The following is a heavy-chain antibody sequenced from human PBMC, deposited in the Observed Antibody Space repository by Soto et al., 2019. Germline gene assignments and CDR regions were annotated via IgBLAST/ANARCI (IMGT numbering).Heavy chain of an antibody. CDR3: ARDLGGWPDY. CDR2: INAGNGNT. CDR1: GYTFTSYD. V-gene: IGHV1-3*01. Sequence: XVKVSCRASGYTFTSYDMHWVRQAPGQRLEWMGWINAGNGNTKYSQKFQGRVTITRDTSASTAYMELSSLRSEDTAVYYCARDLGGWPDYWGQGTLVTVSS. D-gene: IGHD2-15*01. J-gene: IGHJ4*02.